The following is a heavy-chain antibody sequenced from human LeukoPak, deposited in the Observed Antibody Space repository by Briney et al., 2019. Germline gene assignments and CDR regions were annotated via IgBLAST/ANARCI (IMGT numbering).Heavy chain of an antibody. CDR3: ARGPRDSYGYRAWDY. J-gene: IGHJ4*02. V-gene: IGHV4-59*12. CDR1: GGSISSYY. Sequence: SETLSLTCTVSGGSISSYYWSWLRQPPGKGLEWIGYIYYSGSTNYNTSLKSRVTISVDTSKNQFSPKLGSVTAADTAVYYCARGPRDSYGYRAWDYWGQGTLVTVSS. D-gene: IGHD5-18*01. CDR2: IYYSGST.